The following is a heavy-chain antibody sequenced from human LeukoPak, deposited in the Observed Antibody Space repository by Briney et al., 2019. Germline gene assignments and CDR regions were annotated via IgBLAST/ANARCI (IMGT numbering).Heavy chain of an antibody. J-gene: IGHJ4*02. CDR1: GFTFSNYE. CDR3: ERVQIRARLDC. V-gene: IGHV3-48*03. Sequence: GGSQRLSCAASGFTFSNYEMNWVRQAPGKGLEWVSYISSSGSTIYYADSVKGRVFISRDSAKNSLSLQMNSLRAEDTAVYYSERVQIRARLDCWGQGTLVTVSS. CDR2: ISSSGSTI.